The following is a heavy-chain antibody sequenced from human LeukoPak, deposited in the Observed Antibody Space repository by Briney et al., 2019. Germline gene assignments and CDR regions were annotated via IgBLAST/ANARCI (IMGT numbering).Heavy chain of an antibody. CDR1: GDSVSSNSAA. D-gene: IGHD1-26*01. J-gene: IGHJ4*02. CDR2: TYYTSKFYN. Sequence: SQTLSLTCAISGDSVSSNSAAWNWIRQSPSRGLEWLGRTYYTSKFYNDYAVSVKGRITINPDTSKNQFSLQLNSVTSEDTAVYYCARVLGIRFDYWGQGTLVTVSS. CDR3: ARVLGIRFDY. V-gene: IGHV6-1*01.